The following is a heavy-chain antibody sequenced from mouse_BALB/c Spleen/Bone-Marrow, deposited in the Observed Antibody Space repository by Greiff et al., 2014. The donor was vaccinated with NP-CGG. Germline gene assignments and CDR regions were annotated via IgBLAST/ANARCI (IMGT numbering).Heavy chain of an antibody. Sequence: QLQESGPELVKPGASVKMSCKASGYTFTSYVLHWVKQKPGQGLEWIGYINPYNDGSKYNEKFKGKATLTADKSSSTAYMERSILTAENSAVYYGARSTVVDGNWYFDVWGSGTTVTVSS. J-gene: IGHJ1*01. D-gene: IGHD1-1*01. CDR1: GYTFTSYV. CDR2: INPYNDGS. V-gene: IGHV1-14*01. CDR3: ARSTVVDGNWYFDV.